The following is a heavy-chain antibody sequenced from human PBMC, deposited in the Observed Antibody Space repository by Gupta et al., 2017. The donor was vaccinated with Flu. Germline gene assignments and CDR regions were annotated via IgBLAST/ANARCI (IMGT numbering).Heavy chain of an antibody. V-gene: IGHV1-18*01. J-gene: IGHJ6*03. Sequence: WVGQAPGQGRGWMRQIYAYSGDTNNAQKYQGRGTMTADTSTSTANMELRRLTYDDTAVYYGARVGPFGVVSLQNYYYYMDVWGKGTTVTVSS. D-gene: IGHD3-3*01. CDR2: IYAYSGDT. CDR3: ARVGPFGVVSLQNYYYYMDV.